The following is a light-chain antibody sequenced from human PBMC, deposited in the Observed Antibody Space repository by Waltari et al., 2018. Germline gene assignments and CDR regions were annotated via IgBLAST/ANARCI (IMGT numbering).Light chain of an antibody. Sequence: AIRMTQSPSSFSASLGDRVTITCRASQGISSYLAWYQQKPGKAPKLLIYAASTLQSGVPSRFSGSGSGTDFTLTISCLQSEDFATYYCQQYYSYPYTFGQGTKLEIK. CDR1: QGISSY. J-gene: IGKJ2*01. CDR2: AAS. V-gene: IGKV1-8*01. CDR3: QQYYSYPYT.